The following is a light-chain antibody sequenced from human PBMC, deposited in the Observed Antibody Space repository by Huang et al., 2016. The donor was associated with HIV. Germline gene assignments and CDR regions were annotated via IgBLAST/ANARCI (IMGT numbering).Light chain of an antibody. J-gene: IGKJ2*01. CDR3: QQSYTTPQMYT. V-gene: IGKV1-39*01. CDR1: QNIANY. CDR2: ATS. Sequence: DIQMTQSPSSLSASVGDRVIITCRASQNIANYLNWYQQKPGKAPKVLIYATSTLQIGVPSRFSGSGSGTDFTLTITSLQPDDFATYYCQQSYTTPQMYTFGQGTKL.